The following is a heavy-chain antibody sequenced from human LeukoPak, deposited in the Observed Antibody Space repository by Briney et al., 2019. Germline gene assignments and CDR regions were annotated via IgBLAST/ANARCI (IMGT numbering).Heavy chain of an antibody. Sequence: ASVKVSCKASGYTFTSYGISWVRQAPGQGLEWMGGIIPIFGTANYAQKFQGRVTITADESTSTAYMELSSLRSEDTAVYYCASMLRYYYDSSGYSYLPWGQGTLVTVSS. CDR1: GYTFTSYG. V-gene: IGHV1-69*13. J-gene: IGHJ5*02. D-gene: IGHD3-22*01. CDR2: IIPIFGTA. CDR3: ASMLRYYYDSSGYSYLP.